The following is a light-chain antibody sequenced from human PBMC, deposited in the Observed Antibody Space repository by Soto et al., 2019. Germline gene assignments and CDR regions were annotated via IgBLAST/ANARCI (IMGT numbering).Light chain of an antibody. CDR1: QSITSY. Sequence: DIQMTQSPSSLSASVGDRVTITCRASQSITSYLNWYQQKPGKAPQLLIYAASSLQSGVPSRFSGSESRTDITLTISSLQPEDFSTYFCQHSYTTPWTFGQGTKVEVK. CDR3: QHSYTTPWT. V-gene: IGKV1-39*01. CDR2: AAS. J-gene: IGKJ1*01.